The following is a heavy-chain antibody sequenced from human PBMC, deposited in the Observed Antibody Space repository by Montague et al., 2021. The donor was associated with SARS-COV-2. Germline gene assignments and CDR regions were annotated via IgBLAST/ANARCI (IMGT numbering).Heavy chain of an antibody. CDR2: INSNGGT. D-gene: IGHD3-10*01. J-gene: IGHJ5*02. CDR3: ARATSVRGAVSWFDP. Sequence: SETLSLTCTVSGGPISSHFWSFIRQPPGKGLEWIGYINSNGGTNENPSLRSRLTMSVDTSKNQFSLQLRSMTPADTAVYFCARATSVRGAVSWFDPWGQGILVTVSS. CDR1: GGPISSHF. V-gene: IGHV4-59*11.